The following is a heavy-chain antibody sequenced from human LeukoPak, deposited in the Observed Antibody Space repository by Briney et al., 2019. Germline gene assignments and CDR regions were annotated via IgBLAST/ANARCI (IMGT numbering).Heavy chain of an antibody. CDR1: GGSFSRYY. J-gene: IGHJ4*02. Sequence: SETLSLTCAVYGGSFSRYYWSWIRQPPGKGLEWIGEINHSGSTNYNPSLKSRVTISVDTSKNQFSLKLSSVTAADTAVYYCARGYRGTVAGLDYWGQGTLVTVSS. V-gene: IGHV4-34*01. CDR2: INHSGST. D-gene: IGHD6-19*01. CDR3: ARGYRGTVAGLDY.